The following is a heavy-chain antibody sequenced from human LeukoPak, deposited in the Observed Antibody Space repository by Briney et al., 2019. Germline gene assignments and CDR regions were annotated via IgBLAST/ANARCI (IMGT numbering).Heavy chain of an antibody. D-gene: IGHD3-22*01. V-gene: IGHV1-18*01. CDR2: ISAYNGNT. J-gene: IGHJ6*02. Sequence: ASVKVSCKASGYTFTSYGISWVRQAPGQGLEWMGWISAYNGNTNYAQKLQGRVTITADKSTSTAYMELSSLRSEDTAVYYCAREVYYDSSGYYPLGYYYYGMDVWGQGTTVTVSS. CDR1: GYTFTSYG. CDR3: AREVYYDSSGYYPLGYYYYGMDV.